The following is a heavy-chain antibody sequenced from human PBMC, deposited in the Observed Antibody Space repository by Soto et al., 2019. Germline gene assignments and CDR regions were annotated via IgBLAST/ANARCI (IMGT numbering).Heavy chain of an antibody. CDR2: IYYSGST. CDR3: ARSEYCISTSCYWFDP. V-gene: IGHV4-31*03. Sequence: QVQLQESGPGLVKPSQTLSLTCTVSGGSISSGGYYWSWIRQHPGKGLEWIGYIYYSGSTYYNPSLTGRVTISVDTSKNRFSLKLSSVTAADTAVYYCARSEYCISTSCYWFDPWGQGTLVTVSS. CDR1: GGSISSGGYY. J-gene: IGHJ5*02. D-gene: IGHD2-2*01.